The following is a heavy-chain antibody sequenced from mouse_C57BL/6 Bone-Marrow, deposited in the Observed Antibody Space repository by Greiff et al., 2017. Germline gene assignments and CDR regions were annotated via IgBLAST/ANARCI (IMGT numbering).Heavy chain of an antibody. CDR1: GYTFTDYY. J-gene: IGHJ3*01. V-gene: IGHV1-76*01. Sequence: VQLQQSGAELVRPGASVKLSCKASGYTFTDYYINWVKQRPGQGLEWIARIYPGSGNTYYNEKFKGKATLTAEKSSSTAYMQLSSLTSEDSAVYFCARNDYSNAWFAYWGQGTLVTVSA. CDR3: ARNDYSNAWFAY. D-gene: IGHD2-5*01. CDR2: IYPGSGNT.